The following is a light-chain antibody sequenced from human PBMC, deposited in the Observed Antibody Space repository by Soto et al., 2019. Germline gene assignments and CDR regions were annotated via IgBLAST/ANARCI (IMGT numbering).Light chain of an antibody. CDR2: EVN. CDR3: SSYTSSSTLIL. J-gene: IGLJ2*01. V-gene: IGLV2-14*01. Sequence: QSALTQAASVSGSPGQSITISCTGTSSDVGGFNYVSWYQQHPGKAPKLIIYEVNNRPSGVSNRFSGSKSGNTASLTISGLQAEDEADHYCSSYTSSSTLILFGGGTKLTVL. CDR1: SSDVGGFNY.